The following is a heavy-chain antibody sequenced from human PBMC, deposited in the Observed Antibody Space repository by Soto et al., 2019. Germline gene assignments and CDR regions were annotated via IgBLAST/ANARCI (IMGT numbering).Heavy chain of an antibody. CDR2: IKQDGSEK. J-gene: IGHJ6*02. Sequence: EVQLVESGGGLVQPGGSLRLSCAASGFTFSSYWMSWVRQAPGKGLEWVANIKQDGSEKYYVDSVKGRFTISRDNTKKSISLQMHSLRAEDTTVDYCARDNTSMAWIQLWSDYYYGMDVWGQGTTVTVSS. D-gene: IGHD5-18*01. CDR3: ARDNTSMAWIQLWSDYYYGMDV. V-gene: IGHV3-7*01. CDR1: GFTFSSYW.